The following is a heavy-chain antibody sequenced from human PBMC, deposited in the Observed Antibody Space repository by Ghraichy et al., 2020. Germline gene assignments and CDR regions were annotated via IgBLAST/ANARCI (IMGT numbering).Heavy chain of an antibody. CDR2: ISGSGATT. D-gene: IGHD3-10*01. V-gene: IGHV3-23*01. CDR1: GFTFSSDA. Sequence: EPLNISCAASGFTFSSDAMNWVRQAPGKRLEWFSFISGSGATTHYADSVKGRFTISRDNSKNTLYLQMSGLRAEDTAVYYCAKPDTSYHGLGTYFPFAYWGQGTLVTVSS. J-gene: IGHJ4*02. CDR3: AKPDTSYHGLGTYFPFAY.